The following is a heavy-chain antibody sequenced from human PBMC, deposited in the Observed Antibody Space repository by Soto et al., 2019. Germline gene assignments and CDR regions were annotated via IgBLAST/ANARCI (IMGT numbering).Heavy chain of an antibody. Sequence: GGSLRLSCAASGFTFSSYAMHWVRQAPGKGLEWVAVISYDGSNKYYADSVKGRFTISRDNSKNTLYLQMNSPRAEDTAVYYCARDRGSGGYYGMDVWGQGTTVTVSS. CDR2: ISYDGSNK. J-gene: IGHJ6*02. D-gene: IGHD6-19*01. CDR3: ARDRGSGGYYGMDV. V-gene: IGHV3-30-3*01. CDR1: GFTFSSYA.